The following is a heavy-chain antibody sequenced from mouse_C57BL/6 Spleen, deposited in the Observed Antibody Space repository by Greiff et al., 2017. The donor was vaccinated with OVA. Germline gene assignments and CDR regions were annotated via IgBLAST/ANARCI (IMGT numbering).Heavy chain of an antibody. J-gene: IGHJ1*03. CDR1: GYTFTDYY. CDR3: ARRAYGSRYWYFDV. D-gene: IGHD1-1*01. Sequence: VQLQQSGPELVKPGASVKISCKASGYTFTDYYMNWVKQSHGKSLEWIGDINPNNGGTSYNQKFKGKATLTVDKSSSTAYMELRSLTSEDSAVYYCARRAYGSRYWYFDVWGTGTTVTVSS. CDR2: INPNNGGT. V-gene: IGHV1-26*01.